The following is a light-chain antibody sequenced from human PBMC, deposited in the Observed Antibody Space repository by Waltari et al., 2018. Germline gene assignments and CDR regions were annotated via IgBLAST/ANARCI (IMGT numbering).Light chain of an antibody. Sequence: SYVLTQPPPVSVAPAQTARFTCGGNNVGRKSVHWYQQKPGQAPVLVIYNDSDRPSGIPERFSGADSGNTATLTVRRVEGGDEADYYCQVWDVTTEHRGWVVGGGTKLTVL. V-gene: IGLV3-21*04. J-gene: IGLJ3*02. CDR3: QVWDVTTEHRGWV. CDR2: NDS. CDR1: NVGRKS.